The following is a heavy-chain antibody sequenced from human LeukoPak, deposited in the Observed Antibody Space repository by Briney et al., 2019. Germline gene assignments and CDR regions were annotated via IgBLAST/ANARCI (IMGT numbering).Heavy chain of an antibody. D-gene: IGHD4-23*01. CDR1: GGSISSYY. J-gene: IGHJ4*02. CDR2: IYYSGST. V-gene: IGHV4-59*01. Sequence: PETLSLTCTVSGGSISSYYWSWIRQPPGKGLEWIGYIYYSGSTNYNPSLKSRVTISVDTSKNQFSLKLSSVTAADTAVYYCARAVGGNPPYYFDYWGQGTLVTVSS. CDR3: ARAVGGNPPYYFDY.